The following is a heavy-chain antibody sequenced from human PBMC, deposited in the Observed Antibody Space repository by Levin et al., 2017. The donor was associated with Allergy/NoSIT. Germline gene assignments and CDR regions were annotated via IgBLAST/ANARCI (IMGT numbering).Heavy chain of an antibody. J-gene: IGHJ4*02. V-gene: IGHV2-5*02. CDR1: GFSLSTSGVG. Sequence: SGPTLVKPTQTLTLTCTFSGFSLSTSGVGVGWIRQPPGKALEWLALIYWDDDKRYSPSLKSRLTITKDTTKNQVVLTMTNMEPVDTGTYYCAHRARAPDGSGSYHYWGQGILVTVSS. CDR2: IYWDDDK. CDR3: AHRARAPDGSGSYHY. D-gene: IGHD3-10*01.